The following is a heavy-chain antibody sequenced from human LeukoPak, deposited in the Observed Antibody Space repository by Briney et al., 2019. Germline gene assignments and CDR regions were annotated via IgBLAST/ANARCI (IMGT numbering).Heavy chain of an antibody. J-gene: IGHJ6*03. CDR3: AMRSVPAAIRDYYYYYYMDV. CDR2: INAGNGNT. Sequence: ASVKVSCKASGYTFTSYAMHWMRQAPVQRLEGMGWINAGNGNTKYSQKFQGRVTITRDTSASTAYMEPSSLRSEDTAVYYCAMRSVPAAIRDYYYYYYMDVWGKGTAVTVSS. V-gene: IGHV1-3*01. D-gene: IGHD2-2*02. CDR1: GYTFTSYA.